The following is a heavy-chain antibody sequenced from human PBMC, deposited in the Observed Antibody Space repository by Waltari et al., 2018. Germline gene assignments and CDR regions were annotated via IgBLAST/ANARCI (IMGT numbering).Heavy chain of an antibody. V-gene: IGHV4-30-4*01. J-gene: IGHJ6*02. Sequence: QVQLQASGPGLVKPSQTLSLTCTVPGKGLEWIGYVYSSVSTYYNPSLMTRVDISKHTSTNQFSLKLTSVTAADTAVYYCARVTAVTGTGGMDVWGQGTTVIVSS. CDR3: ARVTAVTGTGGMDV. D-gene: IGHD6-19*01. CDR2: VYSSVST.